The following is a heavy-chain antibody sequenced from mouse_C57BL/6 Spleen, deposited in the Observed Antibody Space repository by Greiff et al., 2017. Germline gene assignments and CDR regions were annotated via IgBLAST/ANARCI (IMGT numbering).Heavy chain of an antibody. Sequence: EVKLVESGGGLVKPGGSLKLSCAASGFTFSDYGMHWVRQAPEKGLEWVAYISSGSSTIYYADTVKGRFTISRDNAKNTLFLQMTSLRSEDTAMYYCAREGQLRLRFAYWGQGTLVTVSA. J-gene: IGHJ3*01. CDR2: ISSGSSTI. CDR3: AREGQLRLRFAY. D-gene: IGHD3-2*02. V-gene: IGHV5-17*01. CDR1: GFTFSDYG.